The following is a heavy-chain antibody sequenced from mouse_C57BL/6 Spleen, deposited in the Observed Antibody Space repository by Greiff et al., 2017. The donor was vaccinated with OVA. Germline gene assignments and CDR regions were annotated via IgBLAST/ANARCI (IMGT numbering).Heavy chain of an antibody. V-gene: IGHV1-22*01. CDR2: INPNNGGT. J-gene: IGHJ1*03. D-gene: IGHD1-1*01. CDR1: GYTFTDYN. Sequence: EVKLVESGPELVKPGASVKMSCKASGYTFTDYNMHWVKQSHGKSLEWIGYINPNNGGTSYNQKFKGKATLTVNKSSSTAYMELRSLTSEDSAVYYCARCYGSPYWYFDVWGTGTTVTVSS. CDR3: ARCYGSPYWYFDV.